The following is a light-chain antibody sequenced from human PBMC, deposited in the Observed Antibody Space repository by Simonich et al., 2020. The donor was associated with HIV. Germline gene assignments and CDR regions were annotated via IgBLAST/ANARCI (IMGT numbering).Light chain of an antibody. CDR3: LQDYTYPLT. J-gene: IGKJ4*01. Sequence: AIQMTQSPSSLSASVGDRVTITCRARQDIRYDLGWDQQKPGKTPKLLVYAASSLQTGVPSRFSGSGSGTDFTLTISSLQPEDFATYYCLQDYTYPLTFGGGTKVEI. CDR1: QDIRYD. V-gene: IGKV1-6*01. CDR2: AAS.